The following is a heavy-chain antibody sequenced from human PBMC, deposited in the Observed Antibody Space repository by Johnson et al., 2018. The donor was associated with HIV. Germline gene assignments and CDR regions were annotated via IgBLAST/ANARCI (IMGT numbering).Heavy chain of an antibody. D-gene: IGHD6-19*01. CDR1: GLTFSSYW. CDR3: ARDRSIAVAGRRDAFDI. CDR2: IKQDGSAK. Sequence: VQLVESGGGLVQPGGSLRLSCAASGLTFSSYWMSWVRQAPGKGLEWVANIKQDGSAKYYVDSVKGRFTISRDNAKNSLNLQMNSLRAEDTAVYYCARDRSIAVAGRRDAFDIWGQGTMVTVSS. V-gene: IGHV3-7*01. J-gene: IGHJ3*02.